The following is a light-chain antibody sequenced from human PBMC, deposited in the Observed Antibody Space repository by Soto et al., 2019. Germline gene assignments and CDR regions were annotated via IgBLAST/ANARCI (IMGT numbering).Light chain of an antibody. J-gene: IGLJ2*01. Sequence: QSALTQPPSASGSPGQLVTISCTGTSSDIGGYNFVSWYQQHPGKAPKLMIDEVNKRPSGVPDRFSGSKSGNTASLTVSGLQAEDEADYYCSSYADTNNLVFGGGTKLTVL. V-gene: IGLV2-8*01. CDR3: SSYADTNNLV. CDR1: SSDIGGYNF. CDR2: EVN.